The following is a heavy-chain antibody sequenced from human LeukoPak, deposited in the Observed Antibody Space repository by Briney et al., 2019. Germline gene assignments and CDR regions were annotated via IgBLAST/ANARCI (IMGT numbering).Heavy chain of an antibody. CDR3: ARRSSYSNYAFDI. CDR1: GYTFTGYY. CDR2: INPNSGGT. V-gene: IGHV1-2*02. J-gene: IGHJ3*02. D-gene: IGHD4-11*01. Sequence: ASVKVSCKASGYTFTGYYLHWVRQAPGQGLEWVGWINPNSGGTNYAQKFQGRVTMTRDTSISTAYMELSRLRSDDTAVYYCARRSSYSNYAFDIWGQGTMVTVSS.